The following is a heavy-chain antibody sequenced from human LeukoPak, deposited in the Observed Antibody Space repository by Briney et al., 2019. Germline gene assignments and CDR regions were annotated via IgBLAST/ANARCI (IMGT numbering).Heavy chain of an antibody. J-gene: IGHJ4*02. V-gene: IGHV3-23*01. CDR1: GFTFSSYG. Sequence: GGSLRLSCAASGFTFSSYGMSWVRQAPGKGLEWVSAISGSGGSTYYADSVKGRFTISRDNSKNMLYLQMNSLRAEDTAVYYCASNTGYSYGYFDYWGQGTLVTVSS. D-gene: IGHD5-18*01. CDR3: ASNTGYSYGYFDY. CDR2: ISGSGGST.